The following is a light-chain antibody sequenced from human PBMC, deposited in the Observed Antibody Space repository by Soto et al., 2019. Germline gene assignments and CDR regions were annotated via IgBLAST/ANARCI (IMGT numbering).Light chain of an antibody. CDR3: CSHVGGSSPQWV. CDR1: SNDVGGYNL. J-gene: IGLJ3*02. Sequence: QPASVSGSPGQSITISCTGTSNDVGGYNLVSWFQQHPGKAPKLMISEVNKRPSGVSNRFSGSKSANTASLTISGLQAEDEADYYCCSHVGGSSPQWVFGGGTKLTVL. V-gene: IGLV2-23*02. CDR2: EVN.